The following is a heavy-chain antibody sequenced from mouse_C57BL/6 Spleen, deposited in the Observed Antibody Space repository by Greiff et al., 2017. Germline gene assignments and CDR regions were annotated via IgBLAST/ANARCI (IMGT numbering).Heavy chain of an antibody. D-gene: IGHD1-1*01. J-gene: IGHJ3*01. CDR1: GFTFSDYY. V-gene: IGHV5-16*01. Sequence: EVMLVESEGGLVQPGSSMRLSCTASGFTFSDYYMAWVRQVPEKGLEWVANINYDGSSTYYLDSLKSRFIISRDNAKNILYLQMSSLKSEDTATYYCARGDGSSSWFAYWGQGTLVTVSA. CDR3: ARGDGSSSWFAY. CDR2: INYDGSST.